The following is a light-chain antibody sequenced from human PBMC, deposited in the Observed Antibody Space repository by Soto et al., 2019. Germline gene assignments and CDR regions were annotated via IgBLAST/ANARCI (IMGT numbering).Light chain of an antibody. J-gene: IGLJ2*01. CDR3: AAWDDSLV. Sequence: QSVLTQPPSASGTPGQRVTISCSGSSSNIGSNYVYWYQQLPGTAPKLLIYRNNQRPSGVPDRFSGSKSGTSASLAISWLRSEDEADYYCAAWDDSLVFGGGTNLTVL. CDR1: SSNIGSNY. CDR2: RNN. V-gene: IGLV1-47*01.